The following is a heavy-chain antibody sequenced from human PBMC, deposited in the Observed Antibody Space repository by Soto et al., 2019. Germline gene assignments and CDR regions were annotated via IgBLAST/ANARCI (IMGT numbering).Heavy chain of an antibody. CDR1: GYTFTSYG. V-gene: IGHV1-18*01. J-gene: IGHJ4*02. CDR3: ARVPSNGSVVGTVDY. D-gene: IGHD2-15*01. CDR2: ISAYNGNT. Sequence: QVQLVQSGAEVKKPGASVKVSCKASGYTFTSYGISWVRQAPGQGLEWMGWISAYNGNTNYAQKLQGRVTMTTDTSTSTAYMELRSLRSDDTSVYYCARVPSNGSVVGTVDYWGQGTLVTVSS.